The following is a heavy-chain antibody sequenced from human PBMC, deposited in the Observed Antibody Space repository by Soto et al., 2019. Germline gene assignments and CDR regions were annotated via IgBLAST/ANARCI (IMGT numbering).Heavy chain of an antibody. CDR2: IYYSGST. J-gene: IGHJ5*02. V-gene: IGHV4-30-4*01. CDR3: ANLRAAARTHQLIWYDP. D-gene: IGHD5-18*01. CDR1: GGSIGSRDYY. Sequence: PSETLSLTCTVPGGSIGSRDYYWSWIRQPPGKGLEWIGYIYYSGSTYYNPSLKSRVTISIDTSKNQFSLKLSYVTAADTAVYYCANLRAAARTHQLIWYDPWGERILVTVSS.